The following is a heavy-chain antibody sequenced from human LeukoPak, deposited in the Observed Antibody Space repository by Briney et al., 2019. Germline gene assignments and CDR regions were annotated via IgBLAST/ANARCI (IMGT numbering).Heavy chain of an antibody. CDR3: SKGGWGNYFDY. V-gene: IGHV3-23*01. CDR1: GFTFSNYG. J-gene: IGHJ4*02. Sequence: GALRLSCAASGFTFSNYGMNWVRQAPGRGLEWVSGISGSGDSTNYADSVKGRLTISRDNSKNTLYLQINSLRAEDTAIYYCSKGGWGNYFDYWGQGTLVTVSS. CDR2: ISGSGDST. D-gene: IGHD3-16*01.